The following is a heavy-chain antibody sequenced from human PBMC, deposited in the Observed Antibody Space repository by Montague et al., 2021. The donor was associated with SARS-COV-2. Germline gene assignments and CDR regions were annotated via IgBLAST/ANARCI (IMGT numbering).Heavy chain of an antibody. CDR3: ATASGSGSLGFHY. J-gene: IGHJ4*02. V-gene: IGHV4-39*07. Sequence: SETLSLTCTVSGGSISSSGYYWGWIRQPPGKGLEWIGSIYYSGITYYSPSLKSRVNLSVDMSKNQFSLKLSSVTAADTAVYYCATASGSGSLGFHYWGQGTLVLVSS. CDR2: IYYSGIT. D-gene: IGHD3-10*01. CDR1: GGSISSSGYY.